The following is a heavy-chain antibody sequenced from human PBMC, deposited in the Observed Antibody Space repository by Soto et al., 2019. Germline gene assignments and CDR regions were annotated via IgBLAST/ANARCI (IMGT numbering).Heavy chain of an antibody. CDR1: GGTFSSYA. J-gene: IGHJ4*02. D-gene: IGHD3-22*01. CDR3: ARSFYYDSSGSFDY. Sequence: ASVKVSCKASGGTFSSYAISWVRQAPGQGLEWMGGIIPIFGTANYAQKFQGRVTITADESTSTAYMELSSLRSEDTAVYYCARSFYYDSSGSFDYWGQGTLVTVSS. V-gene: IGHV1-69*13. CDR2: IIPIFGTA.